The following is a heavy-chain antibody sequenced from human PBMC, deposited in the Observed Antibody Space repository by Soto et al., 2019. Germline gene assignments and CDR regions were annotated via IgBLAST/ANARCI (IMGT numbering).Heavy chain of an antibody. V-gene: IGHV4-34*02. CDR3: ATSKISFCQGGGDHHVPLGF. CDR1: GGSLSNYY. CDR2: IYHSGST. Sequence: QVQLQQWGAGLLKPSETLSLTCAVSGGSLSNYYWSWIRQPPGKGLEWIGEIYHSGSTNYNPSLRSRVTFSGDTSKHQFYMRLSSVTAADTAVYYCATSKISFCQGGGDHHVPLGFWGQGTLVTVSS. J-gene: IGHJ4*02. D-gene: IGHD2-21*02.